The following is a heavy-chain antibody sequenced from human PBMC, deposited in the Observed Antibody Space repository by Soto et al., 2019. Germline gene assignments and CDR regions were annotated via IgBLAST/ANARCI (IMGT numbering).Heavy chain of an antibody. V-gene: IGHV1-69*08. J-gene: IGHJ4*02. CDR3: TRDWEITVSTWSFGGF. D-gene: IGHD3-10*01. Sequence: QVQLVQSGAEVKKPGSSVKVSCKASGGTFSPYTINWVRQAPGQGLEWMGRIIPFHGVTNYAQKFQARVTISADKSAGTGYKGLSGLRFEDTAMYYCTRDWEITVSTWSFGGFWGRGTLVTVSS. CDR1: GGTFSPYT. CDR2: IIPFHGVT.